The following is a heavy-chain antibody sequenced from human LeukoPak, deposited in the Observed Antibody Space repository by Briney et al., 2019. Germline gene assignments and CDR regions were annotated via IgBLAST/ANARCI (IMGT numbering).Heavy chain of an antibody. CDR3: ARSSILALGYYYYMDV. Sequence: GASVKVSCKASGYTFTGYYMHWVRQAPGQGLEWMGWINPNSGGTNYAQKFQGRVTMTRDTSISTAYMELSRLRSDDTAVYYCARSSILALGYYYYMDVWGKGTTVTVSS. D-gene: IGHD7-27*01. V-gene: IGHV1-2*02. J-gene: IGHJ6*03. CDR2: INPNSGGT. CDR1: GYTFTGYY.